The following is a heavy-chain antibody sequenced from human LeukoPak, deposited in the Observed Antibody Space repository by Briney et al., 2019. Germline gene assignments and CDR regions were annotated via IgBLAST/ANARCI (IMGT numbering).Heavy chain of an antibody. V-gene: IGHV1-69*04. J-gene: IGHJ5*02. CDR1: GGTFSSYA. CDR3: AREGLSPYCSSTSCYWAGFDP. Sequence: SVKVSCKASGGTFSSYAISWVRQAPGQGLEWMGRIIPILGIANYAQKFQGRVTITADKSTSTAYMELSSLRSEDMAVYYCAREGLSPYCSSTSCYWAGFDPWGQGTLVTVSS. CDR2: IIPILGIA. D-gene: IGHD2-2*01.